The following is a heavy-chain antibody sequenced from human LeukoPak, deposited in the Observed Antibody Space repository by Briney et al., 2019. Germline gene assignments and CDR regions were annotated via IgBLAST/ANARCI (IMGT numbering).Heavy chain of an antibody. CDR2: ISGSGGST. J-gene: IGHJ3*02. CDR1: GFTFSSYA. V-gene: IGHV3-23*01. D-gene: IGHD3-3*01. CDR3: ARDYDFWSGYSDDAFDI. Sequence: PGGSLRLSCAASGFTFSSYAMSWARQAPGKGLEWVSAISGSGGSTYYADSVKGRFTISRDNSKNTLYLQMNSLRAEDTAVYYCARDYDFWSGYSDDAFDIWGQGTMVTVSS.